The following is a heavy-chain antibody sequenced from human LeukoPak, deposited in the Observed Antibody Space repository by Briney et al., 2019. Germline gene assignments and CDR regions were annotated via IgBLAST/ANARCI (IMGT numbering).Heavy chain of an antibody. J-gene: IGHJ4*02. Sequence: SETLSLTCTVSGGSISSSSYYWGWIRQPPGKGLEWFGSIYYSGSTYYTPSLKSRVTISVDTSKNQLTVKLSSVTAAGTAVYYCARAMIGSGVDYWGQGTLVTVSS. CDR1: GGSISSSSYY. CDR3: ARAMIGSGVDY. V-gene: IGHV4-39*06. CDR2: IYYSGST. D-gene: IGHD3-22*01.